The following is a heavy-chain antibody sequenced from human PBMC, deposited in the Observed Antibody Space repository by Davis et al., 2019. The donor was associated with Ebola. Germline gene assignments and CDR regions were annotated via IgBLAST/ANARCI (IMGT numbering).Heavy chain of an antibody. CDR1: GYTFTGYY. V-gene: IGHV1-2*04. CDR3: ARSYHYDTSGYLPSLDY. CDR2: ISPNTGGS. D-gene: IGHD3-22*01. Sequence: AAPVKVSCKASGYTFTGYYIHWVRQAPGQGLEWMGWISPNTGGSNYAQKFQGSVTMTRDTSISTAYMELSRLRSDDTAVYYCARSYHYDTSGYLPSLDYWGQGTLVTVSS. J-gene: IGHJ4*02.